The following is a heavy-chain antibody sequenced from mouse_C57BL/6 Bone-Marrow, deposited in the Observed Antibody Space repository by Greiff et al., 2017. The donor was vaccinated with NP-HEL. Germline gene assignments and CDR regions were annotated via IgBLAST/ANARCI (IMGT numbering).Heavy chain of an antibody. V-gene: IGHV1-50*01. CDR1: GYTFTSYW. CDR2: IDPSDSYT. J-gene: IGHJ3*01. Sequence: QVQLQQPGAELVKPGASVKLSCKASGYTFTSYWMEWVKQRPGQGLEWIGEIDPSDSYTNYNQKFKGKATLNVDTSSSTAYMQLSSLTSEDSAVYYCARRVYDGYYGAYWGQGTLVTVSA. CDR3: ARRVYDGYYGAY. D-gene: IGHD2-3*01.